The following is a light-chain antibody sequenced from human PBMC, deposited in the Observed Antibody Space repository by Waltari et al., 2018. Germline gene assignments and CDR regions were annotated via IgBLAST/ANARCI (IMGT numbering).Light chain of an antibody. V-gene: IGKV3-15*01. CDR2: GAS. CDR3: QEYTTWLRGT. J-gene: IGKJ1*01. Sequence: EVLMTQSPATLSVSPGERATLSCRASKNVKSNVAWYQQKPGQDPRLLIYGASSRATVTPARFSGSGSGTEFNLTISSLQSEDFAVYYCQEYTTWLRGTFGQGTKVEIK. CDR1: KNVKSN.